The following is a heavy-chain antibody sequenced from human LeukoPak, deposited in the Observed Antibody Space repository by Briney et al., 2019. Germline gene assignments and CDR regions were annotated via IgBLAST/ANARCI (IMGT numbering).Heavy chain of an antibody. D-gene: IGHD2-2*01. V-gene: IGHV3-23*01. Sequence: PGGSLRLSCAASGFTFSSYAMSWVRQAPGKGLEWVSAISGSGGSTYYADSEKGRFTISRDNCKKTLYLQMNSLRAEDTAVYYCAKDVGRNQLLSVYWGQGTLVTVSS. CDR2: ISGSGGST. CDR3: AKDVGRNQLLSVY. CDR1: GFTFSSYA. J-gene: IGHJ4*02.